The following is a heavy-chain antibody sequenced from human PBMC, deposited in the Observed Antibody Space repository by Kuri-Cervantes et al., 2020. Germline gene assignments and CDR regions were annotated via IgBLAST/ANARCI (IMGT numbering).Heavy chain of an antibody. CDR2: IQPDGSDT. J-gene: IGHJ4*02. V-gene: IGHV3-7*01. Sequence: GESLKISCAASGFTFRDFWMSWVRQAPGKGLEWVATIQPDGSDTYYVDSVRGRFTISRDNTKNSLYLQMNSLRAEGTAVYYCADIYDVDYWGQGTQVTVPS. CDR3: ADIYDVDY. D-gene: IGHD3-16*01. CDR1: GFTFRDFW.